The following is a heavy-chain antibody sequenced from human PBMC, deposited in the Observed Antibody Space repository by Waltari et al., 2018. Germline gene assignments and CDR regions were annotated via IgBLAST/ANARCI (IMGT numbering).Heavy chain of an antibody. Sequence: QVQLQQWGAGLLKPSETLSLTCAVYGGSFSGYYWSWIRQPPGKGLEWIGEINHSGSTNYHPSLKSRVTISVDTSKNQFSLKLSSVTAADTAVYYCALSMIRGLDAFDIWGQGTMVTVSS. CDR3: ALSMIRGLDAFDI. V-gene: IGHV4-34*01. CDR1: GGSFSGYY. J-gene: IGHJ3*02. D-gene: IGHD3-22*01. CDR2: INHSGST.